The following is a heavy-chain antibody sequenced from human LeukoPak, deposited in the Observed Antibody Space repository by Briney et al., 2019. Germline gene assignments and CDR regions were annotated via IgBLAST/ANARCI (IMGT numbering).Heavy chain of an antibody. J-gene: IGHJ3*01. CDR1: GGTFSSYA. CDR2: IIPIFGTA. Sequence: GASVKVSCKASGGTFSSYAISWVRQAPGQGLEWMGGIIPIFGTANYAQKFQGRVTITEDESTSTAYMELSSLRSEDTAVSYCARDNDYVGILWGQGTMVTVSS. V-gene: IGHV1-69*13. CDR3: ARDNDYVGIL. D-gene: IGHD4-23*01.